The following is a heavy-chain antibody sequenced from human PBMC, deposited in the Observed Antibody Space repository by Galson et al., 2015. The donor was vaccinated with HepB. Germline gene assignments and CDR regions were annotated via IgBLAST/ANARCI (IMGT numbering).Heavy chain of an antibody. J-gene: IGHJ2*01. CDR1: GFTFSDYY. V-gene: IGHV3-11*01. D-gene: IGHD1-26*01. CDR2: ISSSGSTI. CDR3: ARVGATTWYFDL. Sequence: SLRLSCAASGFTFSDYYMVWIRQAPGKGLEWVSYISSSGSTIYYADSVKGRFTISRDNAKNSLYLQMNSLRAEDTAVYYCARVGATTWYFDLWGRGTLVTVSS.